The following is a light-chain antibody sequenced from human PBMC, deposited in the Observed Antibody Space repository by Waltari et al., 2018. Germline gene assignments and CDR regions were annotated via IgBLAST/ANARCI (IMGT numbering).Light chain of an antibody. V-gene: IGKV3-20*01. CDR3: QNHERLPAT. CDR2: AAS. Sequence: EIVLTQSPGTLSLSPGERATLSCRASQSIGKYLVWYQQKTGQAPRRLIYAASSRATGVPDRFSGSGSGTDFSLTISRLEPEDFAVYYCQNHERLPATFGQGTKVEIK. CDR1: QSIGKY. J-gene: IGKJ1*01.